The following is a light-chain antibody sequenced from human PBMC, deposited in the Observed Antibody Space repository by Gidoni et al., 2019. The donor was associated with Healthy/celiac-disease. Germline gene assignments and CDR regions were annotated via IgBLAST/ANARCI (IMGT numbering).Light chain of an antibody. CDR3: QQYDNLPMCS. CDR2: DAS. V-gene: IGKV1-33*01. Sequence: DIQMTQSPSSLSASVGDRVTITCQASQDISNYLNWYQQKPGKAPKLLIYDASNLETRVPSRFSGSGSGTDFTFTISSLQPEDIATYYCQQYDNLPMCSFGQGTKLAIK. J-gene: IGKJ2*04. CDR1: QDISNY.